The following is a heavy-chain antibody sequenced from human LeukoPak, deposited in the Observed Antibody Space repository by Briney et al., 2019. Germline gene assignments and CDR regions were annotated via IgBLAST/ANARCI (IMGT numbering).Heavy chain of an antibody. CDR1: GGSISSSSYY. CDR3: AREGGTTDAFDI. CDR2: IYYSGST. D-gene: IGHD1-1*01. J-gene: IGHJ3*02. V-gene: IGHV4-39*07. Sequence: SETLSLTCTVSGGSISSSSYYWGWIRQPPGKGLEWIGSIYYSGSTYYNPSLKSRVTISVDTSKNQFSLKLSSVTAADTAVYYCAREGGTTDAFDIWGQGTMVTVSS.